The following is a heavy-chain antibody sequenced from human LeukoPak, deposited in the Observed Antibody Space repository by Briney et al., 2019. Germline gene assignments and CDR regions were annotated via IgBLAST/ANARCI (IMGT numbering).Heavy chain of an antibody. D-gene: IGHD1-26*01. J-gene: IGHJ4*02. CDR3: ARQIMGATFGSLDY. V-gene: IGHV1-69*04. Sequence: GASVKVSCKASGGTFSSYAISWVRQAPGQGLEWMGRIIPILDIPNYAQKFQGRVTITADKSTSTAYMELSSLRSEDTAVYYCARQIMGATFGSLDYWGQGTLVTVSS. CDR1: GGTFSSYA. CDR2: IIPILDIP.